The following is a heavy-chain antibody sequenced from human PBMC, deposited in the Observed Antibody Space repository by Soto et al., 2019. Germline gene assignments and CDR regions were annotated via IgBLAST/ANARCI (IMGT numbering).Heavy chain of an antibody. Sequence: QVQLVQSGAEVKKPGASVKVSCKASGYTFTSYGIIWVRQAPGQGLEWMGWISAYNGNTNYAQKLQGRVTMTTDTSTSTAYMELRSLRADDTAVYYCARDNIDLIAVAGTSDYWGQGTLVTVSS. J-gene: IGHJ4*02. CDR1: GYTFTSYG. D-gene: IGHD6-19*01. V-gene: IGHV1-18*01. CDR3: ARDNIDLIAVAGTSDY. CDR2: ISAYNGNT.